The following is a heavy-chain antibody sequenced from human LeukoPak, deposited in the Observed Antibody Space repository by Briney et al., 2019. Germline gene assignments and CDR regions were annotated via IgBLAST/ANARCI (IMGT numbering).Heavy chain of an antibody. V-gene: IGHV3-30*03. D-gene: IGHD1-26*01. CDR1: GFTFSSYG. J-gene: IGHJ3*02. CDR3: ASDGELAPPDI. Sequence: PGRSPRLSCAASGFTFSSYGMHWVRQAPGKGLEWVAVISYDGSNKYYADSVKGRFTISRDNSENTLYLQMNSLRAEDTAVYYCASDGELAPPDIWGQGTMVTVSS. CDR2: ISYDGSNK.